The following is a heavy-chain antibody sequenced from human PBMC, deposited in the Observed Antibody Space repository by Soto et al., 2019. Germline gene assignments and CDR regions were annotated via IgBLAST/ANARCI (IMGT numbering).Heavy chain of an antibody. CDR2: ISGSGGST. J-gene: IGHJ4*02. D-gene: IGHD6-6*01. V-gene: IGHV3-23*01. CDR3: AKDLVLYSSSSPHYFVY. Sequence: EVQLLESGGGLVQPGGSLRLSCAVSGFTFSSYAMSWVRQAPGKGLECISVISGSGGSTYYADSVKGRFTISRDNSKNTLYLQMNSLRAEDSATYYCAKDLVLYSSSSPHYFVYWGQGSLVTVSS. CDR1: GFTFSSYA.